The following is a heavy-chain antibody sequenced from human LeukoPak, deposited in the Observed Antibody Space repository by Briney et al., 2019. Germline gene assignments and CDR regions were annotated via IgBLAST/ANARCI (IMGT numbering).Heavy chain of an antibody. V-gene: IGHV3-21*01. J-gene: IGHJ4*02. CDR1: GFTFSSYG. CDR3: EIAEGRSGYYLQVDY. D-gene: IGHD3-22*01. CDR2: ISSSSDYI. Sequence: WGSLRLSCAASGFTFSSYGMSWVRQGPGKGLEWVSSISSSSDYIYYADSVKGRFTISRDNAKNSLYLQMNSLRAEDTAVYYCEIAEGRSGYYLQVDYWGQGTLVTVSS.